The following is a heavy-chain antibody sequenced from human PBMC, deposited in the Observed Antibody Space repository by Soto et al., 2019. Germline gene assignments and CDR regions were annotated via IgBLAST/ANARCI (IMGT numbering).Heavy chain of an antibody. V-gene: IGHV4-61*08. CDR2: IHYSGNT. CDR1: GCSVSSGGYY. Sequence: SETLSLTCTVSGCSVSSGGYYWTWIRQPPGKGLEWIVYIHYSGNTNYNPSLKSRVTISVDTSKNQFSLKLTSVTAADAAVYYCARDIRGYCRAFDYWGQGTLVTVSS. CDR3: ARDIRGYCRAFDY. J-gene: IGHJ4*02. D-gene: IGHD5-18*01.